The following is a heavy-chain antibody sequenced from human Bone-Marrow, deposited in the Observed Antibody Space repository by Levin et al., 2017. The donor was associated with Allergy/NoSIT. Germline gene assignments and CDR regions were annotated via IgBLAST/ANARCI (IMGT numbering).Heavy chain of an antibody. J-gene: IGHJ4*02. D-gene: IGHD6-19*01. CDR1: GYTVANYW. CDR2: IYPGDSET. CDR3: ARRDSGWSLFDY. Sequence: GESLKISCQTSGYTVANYWIGWVRQMPGKGLEWVGNIYPGDSETRYSPSFQGQVTISADKSISTAYLQWRSLQASDTATYYCARRDSGWSLFDYWGQGTLVTVSS. V-gene: IGHV5-51*01.